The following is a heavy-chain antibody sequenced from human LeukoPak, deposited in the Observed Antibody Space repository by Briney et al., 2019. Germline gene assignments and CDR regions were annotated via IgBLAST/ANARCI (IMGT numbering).Heavy chain of an antibody. CDR1: AYKFDTFW. V-gene: IGHV5-51*01. CDR3: ARLVTRGVEVGDRLPDY. CDR2: INPSDSYT. Sequence: GESLKISCEGSAYKFDTFWIGWVRQMPGEGPEWVGIINPSDSYTRYSPSFQGQVTMSVDKSVGTAYLQWNSLKASDTAIYYCARLVTRGVEVGDRLPDYWGQGTLVTVSS. J-gene: IGHJ4*02. D-gene: IGHD3-3*01.